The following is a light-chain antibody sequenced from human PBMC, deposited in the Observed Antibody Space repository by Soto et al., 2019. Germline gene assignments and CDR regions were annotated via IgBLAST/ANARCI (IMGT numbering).Light chain of an antibody. J-gene: IGLJ1*01. CDR1: SSDVGGYNY. CDR3: SSYTASTSYV. V-gene: IGLV2-14*01. CDR2: DVS. Sequence: QSALTQPASVSGSPGQSITISCTGTSSDVGGYNYVSWYQQHPGKAPKLMIYDVSNRPSGVSNRFSGSKSGNTASLTISGGQSEDEADYYFSSYTASTSYVFGTVTKVT.